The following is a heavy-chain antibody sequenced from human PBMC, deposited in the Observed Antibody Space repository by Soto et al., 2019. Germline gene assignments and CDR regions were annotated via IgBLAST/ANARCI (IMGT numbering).Heavy chain of an antibody. Sequence: GESLKISCKGSGYSFTSYWISWVRQMPGKGLEWMGRIDPSDSYTNYSPSFQGHVTISADKSISTAYLQWSSLKASDTAMYYCARHPIVVVPVALPYGMDVWGQGTTVTVSS. CDR2: IDPSDSYT. D-gene: IGHD2-2*01. V-gene: IGHV5-10-1*01. J-gene: IGHJ6*02. CDR1: GYSFTSYW. CDR3: ARHPIVVVPVALPYGMDV.